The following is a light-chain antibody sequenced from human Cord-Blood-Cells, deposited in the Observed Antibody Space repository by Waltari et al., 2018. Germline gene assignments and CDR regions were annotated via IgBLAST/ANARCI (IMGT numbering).Light chain of an antibody. CDR1: SSYVCVYIY. V-gene: IGLV2-14*01. J-gene: IGLJ1*01. CDR3: SSYTSSSTLV. CDR2: DAG. Sequence: QSALPQPASVSGSPGQSITIPCTGTSSYVCVYIYFSWDQQHPGKAPNLIIYDAGNRPSGVSNRFSGSKSGNTASVPISGLQAEDEADYYCSSYTSSSTLVFGTGTKVTVL.